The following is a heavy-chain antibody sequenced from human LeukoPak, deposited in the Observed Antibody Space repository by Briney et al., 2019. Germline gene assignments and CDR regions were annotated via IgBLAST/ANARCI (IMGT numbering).Heavy chain of an antibody. CDR1: GFTFDDYA. CDR3: AKDIRWFGELLGPFDY. J-gene: IGHJ4*02. V-gene: IGHV3-9*01. CDR2: ISWNSGSI. Sequence: PGRSLRLSCAASGFTFDDYAMHWVRQAPGKGLEWVSGISWNSGSIGYADSVKGRFTISRDNAKNSLYLQMNSLRAEDTALYYCAKDIRWFGELLGPFDYWGQGTLVTVSS. D-gene: IGHD3-10*01.